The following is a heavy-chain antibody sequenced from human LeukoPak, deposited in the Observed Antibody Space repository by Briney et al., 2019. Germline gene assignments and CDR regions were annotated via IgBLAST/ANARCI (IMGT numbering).Heavy chain of an antibody. CDR2: INPNSGGT. Sequence: GASVKVSCKASGYTFTGYYMHWVRQAPGQGLEWMGWINPNSGGTNYAQKFQGRVTMTRDTSISTAYMELSRLRSDDTAVYYCARDPVLRFLEWLSLDYWGQGTLVTVSS. D-gene: IGHD3-3*01. CDR3: ARDPVLRFLEWLSLDY. J-gene: IGHJ4*02. V-gene: IGHV1-2*02. CDR1: GYTFTGYY.